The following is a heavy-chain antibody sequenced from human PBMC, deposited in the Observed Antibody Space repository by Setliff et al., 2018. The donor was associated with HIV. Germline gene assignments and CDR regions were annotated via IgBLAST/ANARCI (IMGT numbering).Heavy chain of an antibody. CDR3: ARGRTQWPNYNYFDP. CDR2: SYHSGST. CDR1: GGSFSGYY. V-gene: IGHV4-34*01. D-gene: IGHD6-19*01. J-gene: IGHJ5*02. Sequence: SETLSLTCAVYGGSFSGYYWSWIRQPPGKGLEWIGESYHSGSTNYNPSLKSRVTISLDRSKTQFSLKLSSLTAADTAVYYCARGRTQWPNYNYFDPWGLGTLVTVSS.